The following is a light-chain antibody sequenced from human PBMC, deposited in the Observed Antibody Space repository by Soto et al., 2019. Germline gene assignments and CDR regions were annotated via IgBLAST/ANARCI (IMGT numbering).Light chain of an antibody. J-gene: IGLJ2*01. CDR3: QSYDTSLSGLGV. V-gene: IGLV1-40*01. CDR2: DNN. CDR1: SSNIGAGYD. Sequence: QSVLTQPPSVSGALGQRVTISCTGSSSNIGAGYDVHWYQQLPGTAPKLLIYDNNHRPSGVPDRFSGSKFGTSAPLDITGLQAEDEADYYCQSYDTSLSGLGVFGGGTKLTVL.